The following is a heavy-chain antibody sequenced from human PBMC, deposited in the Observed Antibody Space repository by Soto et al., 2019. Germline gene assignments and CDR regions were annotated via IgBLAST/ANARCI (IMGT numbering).Heavy chain of an antibody. CDR3: ARRGRVAVAGTGNWHYYYPMDG. D-gene: IGHD6-19*01. Sequence: QVQLVESGGGVVQPGRSLRLSCAASGFTFDPYGMHWVRQAPGKGLAWVAVIPYDGTNKYYADSVKGRFTISRDNSKRTLDLQMNSLKTEDTAVYFCARRGRVAVAGTGNWHYYYPMDGWGQGTTGTVPS. CDR2: IPYDGTNK. CDR1: GFTFDPYG. V-gene: IGHV3-30*03. J-gene: IGHJ6*02.